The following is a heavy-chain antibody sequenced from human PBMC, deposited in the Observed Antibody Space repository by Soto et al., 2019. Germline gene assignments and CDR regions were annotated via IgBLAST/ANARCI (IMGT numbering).Heavy chain of an antibody. Sequence: GGSLRLSCAASGFTFSSYSMNWVRQAPGKGLEWVAVIWYDGSNKYYADSVKGRFTISRDNSKNTLYLQMNSLRAEDTAVYYCARARFEVASRYYYYGMDVWGQGTTVTVSS. CDR2: IWYDGSNK. V-gene: IGHV3-33*08. J-gene: IGHJ6*02. D-gene: IGHD2-15*01. CDR1: GFTFSSYS. CDR3: ARARFEVASRYYYYGMDV.